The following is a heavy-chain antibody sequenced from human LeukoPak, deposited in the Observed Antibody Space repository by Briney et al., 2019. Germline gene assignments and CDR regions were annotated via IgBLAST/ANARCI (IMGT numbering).Heavy chain of an antibody. D-gene: IGHD6-19*01. CDR1: GFTFSSYA. CDR3: AKTTTGYSSGRFPGWPVDY. Sequence: GGSLRLSCAASGFTFSSYAMYWVRQAPGKGLEWVSGIFGSGGSTHYADPVKGRFTISRDNSKNTVYLQMNSLRAEDTAVYCCAKTTTGYSSGRFPGWPVDYWGQGTLVTVSS. V-gene: IGHV3-23*01. CDR2: IFGSGGST. J-gene: IGHJ4*02.